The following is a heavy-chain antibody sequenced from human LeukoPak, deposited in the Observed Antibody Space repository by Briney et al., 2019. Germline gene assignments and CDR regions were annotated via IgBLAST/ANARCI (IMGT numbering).Heavy chain of an antibody. V-gene: IGHV3-30*02. CDR1: GFTFSRYD. Sequence: GGSLRLSCVASGFTFSRYDMHWVRQAPGKGLEWVSFRRYDGSYTYYADSVKGRFTISRDNSKNTLYLQMNSLRAEDTAVYYCAKRGYCSSTSCFSFGYYYYMDVWSKGTTVTISS. J-gene: IGHJ6*03. CDR3: AKRGYCSSTSCFSFGYYYYMDV. D-gene: IGHD2-2*01. CDR2: RRYDGSYT.